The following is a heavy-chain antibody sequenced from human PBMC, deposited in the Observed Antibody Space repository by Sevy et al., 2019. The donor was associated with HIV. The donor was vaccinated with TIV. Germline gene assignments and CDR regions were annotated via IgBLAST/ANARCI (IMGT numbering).Heavy chain of an antibody. J-gene: IGHJ6*02. V-gene: IGHV3-30*18. Sequence: GGSLRLSCAASGFTFSSYGMHWVRQAPGKGLEWVAVISYDGSNKYYEDTVKGRFTISGDNSKNTLYLQMNSLRAEDTAVYYCAKDYGEYYYYYGMDVWGQGTTVTVSS. CDR2: ISYDGSNK. CDR3: AKDYGEYYYYYGMDV. D-gene: IGHD4-17*01. CDR1: GFTFSSYG.